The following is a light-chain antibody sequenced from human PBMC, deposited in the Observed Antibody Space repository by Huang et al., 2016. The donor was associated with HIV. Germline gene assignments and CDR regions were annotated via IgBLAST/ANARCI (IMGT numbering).Light chain of an antibody. V-gene: IGKV3-15*01. CDR2: GAS. CDR3: QQYNNWPPTWT. CDR1: HSVGSN. J-gene: IGKJ1*01. Sequence: IMMTQSPATLSVSPGERATLSCRASHSVGSNLAWYQQKPGQAPRLLIYGASTRATGTPARLRGSGAGTEFTPTISSLQSEDFAVYSCQQYNNWPPTWTFGQGTKVEIK.